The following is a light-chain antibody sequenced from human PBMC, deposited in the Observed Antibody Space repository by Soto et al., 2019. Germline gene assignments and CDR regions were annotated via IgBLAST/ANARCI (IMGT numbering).Light chain of an antibody. CDR1: QSVSSSY. V-gene: IGKV3-20*01. CDR3: QQYDSSPWT. J-gene: IGKJ1*01. Sequence: EIVLTQSPGTLSLSPGERATLSCRASQSVSSSYLAGYQQTPGQAPRLLVYDTSYRATGVPDRFSGSGSGTDFTLTISRLEPEDSAVYYCQQYDSSPWTFGQGTKVEIK. CDR2: DTS.